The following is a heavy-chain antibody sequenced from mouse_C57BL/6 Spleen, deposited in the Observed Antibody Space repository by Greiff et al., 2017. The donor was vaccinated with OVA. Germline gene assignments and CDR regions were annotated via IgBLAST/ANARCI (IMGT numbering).Heavy chain of an antibody. V-gene: IGHV1-55*01. D-gene: IGHD1-1*01. J-gene: IGHJ2*01. CDR1: GYTFTSYW. CDR3: AEDSCGSRYYLDY. Sequence: QVQLQQPGAELVKPGASVKMSCKASGYTFTSYWMTWVKQRPGQGLEWIGDIYPGSGSTNYNEKFKSKATLTVDTSSSTAYMQLSSLTSEDSAVSYCAEDSCGSRYYLDYWGQGTTLTVSS. CDR2: IYPGSGST.